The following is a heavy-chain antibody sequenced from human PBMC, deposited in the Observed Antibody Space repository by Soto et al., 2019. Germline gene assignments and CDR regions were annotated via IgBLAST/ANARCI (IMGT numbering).Heavy chain of an antibody. J-gene: IGHJ4*02. D-gene: IGHD3-10*01. CDR1: GYTFTSYA. CDR3: ARGGSLWFGDLSIDY. Sequence: ASVKVSCKASGYTFTSYAMHWVRQAPGQRLEWMGWINAGNGNTKYSQKFQGRVTITRDTSASTAYMELSSLRSEDTAVYYRARGGSLWFGDLSIDYWGQGTLVTVSS. CDR2: INAGNGNT. V-gene: IGHV1-3*01.